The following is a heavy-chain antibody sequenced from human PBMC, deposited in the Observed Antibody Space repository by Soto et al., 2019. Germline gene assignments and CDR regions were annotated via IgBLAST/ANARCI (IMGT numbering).Heavy chain of an antibody. CDR2: ISAYNGNT. CDR3: ARDPHWGSSRRPQDDAFDI. J-gene: IGHJ3*02. D-gene: IGHD7-27*01. Sequence: ASVKVSCKASGYTFTSYGISWVRQAPGQGLEWMGWISAYNGNTNYAQKLQGRVTMTTDTSTSTAYMELRSLRSDDTAVYYCARDPHWGSSRRPQDDAFDIWGQGTMVTVSS. V-gene: IGHV1-18*01. CDR1: GYTFTSYG.